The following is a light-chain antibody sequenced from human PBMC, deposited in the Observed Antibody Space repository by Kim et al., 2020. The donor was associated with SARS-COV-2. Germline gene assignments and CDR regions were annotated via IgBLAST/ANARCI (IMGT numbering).Light chain of an antibody. CDR2: AVS. CDR3: CSYAGSYTWV. V-gene: IGLV2-11*01. J-gene: IGLJ3*02. Sequence: GQSVTISCTGTSSDVGGYNYVSWYQQHPGKAPKLMIYAVSKRPSGVPDRFSGSKSGNTASLTISGLQAENEADYYCCSYAGSYTWVFGGGTQLTVL. CDR1: SSDVGGYNY.